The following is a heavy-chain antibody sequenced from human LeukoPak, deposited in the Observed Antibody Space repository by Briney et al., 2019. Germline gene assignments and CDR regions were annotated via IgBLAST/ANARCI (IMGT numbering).Heavy chain of an antibody. V-gene: IGHV3-74*01. CDR2: ISSDGSYT. CDR1: DFTFSSNW. D-gene: IGHD3-9*01. Sequence: GGSLRLSCTASDFTFSSNWMYWVRQAPGKGLVWVSRISSDGSYTSYADSVKGRFTISRDNAKNTLYLQMNSLRAEDTAVYYCATRGDRLRYFDWLSDYWGQGTLVTVSS. J-gene: IGHJ4*02. CDR3: ATRGDRLRYFDWLSDY.